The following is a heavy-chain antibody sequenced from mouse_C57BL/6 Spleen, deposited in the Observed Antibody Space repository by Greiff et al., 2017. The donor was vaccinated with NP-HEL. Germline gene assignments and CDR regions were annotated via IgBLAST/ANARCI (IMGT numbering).Heavy chain of an antibody. CDR1: GFTFSSYT. CDR3: ARQSNSAWFAY. J-gene: IGHJ3*01. Sequence: EVKLMESGGGLVKPGGSLKLSCAASGFTFSSYTMSWVRQTPEKRLEWVATISGGGGNTYYPDSVKGRFTIARDNAKNTLYLQMSSLRSEDTALYYCARQSNSAWFAYWGQGTLVTVSA. D-gene: IGHD2-5*01. V-gene: IGHV5-9*01. CDR2: ISGGGGNT.